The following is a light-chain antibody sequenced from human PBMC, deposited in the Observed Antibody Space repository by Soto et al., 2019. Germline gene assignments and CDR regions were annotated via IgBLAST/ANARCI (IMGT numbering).Light chain of an antibody. CDR3: QRYGSSPLIT. Sequence: EIVLTQSPGTLSLSPGQRATLSCRASQRLSASDIAWYQQKPGQAPKFLIYGVSSRATGIPDRFSGSGSGTEFAITISRMETEDFAVYHCQRYGSSPLITFGQGTKGDIK. J-gene: IGKJ1*01. CDR1: QRLSASD. V-gene: IGKV3-20*01. CDR2: GVS.